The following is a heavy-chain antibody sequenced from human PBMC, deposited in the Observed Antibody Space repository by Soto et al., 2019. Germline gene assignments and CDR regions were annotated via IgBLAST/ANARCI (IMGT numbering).Heavy chain of an antibody. CDR2: IHPNSGGT. V-gene: IGHV1-2*02. Sequence: VQLVQSGVEGKKPGASVKVSCKAPEYIFTSYHMNWVRQSLAQGLAWMGWIHPNSGGTKYEHKFQCRLTMTSDTPISIADTEPSSLRSDETAVYSCARVELPINYNGMDVWGQGTMCTVAS. CDR3: ARVELPINYNGMDV. CDR1: EYIFTSYH. D-gene: IGHD1-7*01. J-gene: IGHJ6*02.